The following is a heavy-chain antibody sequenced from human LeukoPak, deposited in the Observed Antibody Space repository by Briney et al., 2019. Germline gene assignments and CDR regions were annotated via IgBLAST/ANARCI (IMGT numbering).Heavy chain of an antibody. Sequence: GGSLRLSCAASGFTFSSYAMSWVRQAPGKGLEWVSAISGSGGSSSYADSVRGRFTISRDNSKNTLYLQMNSLRAEDTAIYYCARGEHKNWKIDYWGQGTLVTVSS. CDR1: GFTFSSYA. D-gene: IGHD1-1*01. CDR3: ARGEHKNWKIDY. J-gene: IGHJ4*02. V-gene: IGHV3-23*01. CDR2: ISGSGGSS.